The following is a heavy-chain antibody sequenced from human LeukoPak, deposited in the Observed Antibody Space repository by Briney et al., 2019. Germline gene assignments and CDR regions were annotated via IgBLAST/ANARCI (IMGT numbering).Heavy chain of an antibody. Sequence: SETLSLTCTVSGGSISSGDYYWSWIRQPPGKGLEWIGYIYYSGSTYYNPSLKSRVTISVDTSKNQFSLKLSSVTAADTAVYYCASVYDSSGYDPPYFDYWGQGTLVTVSS. CDR3: ASVYDSSGYDPPYFDY. J-gene: IGHJ4*02. CDR2: IYYSGST. CDR1: GGSISSGDYY. V-gene: IGHV4-30-4*01. D-gene: IGHD3-22*01.